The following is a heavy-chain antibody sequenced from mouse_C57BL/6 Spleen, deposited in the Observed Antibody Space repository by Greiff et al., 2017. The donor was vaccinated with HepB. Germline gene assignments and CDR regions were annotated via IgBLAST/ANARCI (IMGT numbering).Heavy chain of an antibody. CDR1: GYTLTDYA. CDR2: ISTYYGDA. CDR3: AKEELTGNVY. Sequence: VQLQQSGPELVRPGVSVKISCKGSGYTLTDYAMHWVKQSHAKSLEWIGVISTYYGDASYNQKFKDKAKMTVDKSSSTAYMELARLTSEDSAVYYCAKEELTGNVYWGQGTTLTVSS. J-gene: IGHJ2*01. V-gene: IGHV1-67*01. D-gene: IGHD4-1*01.